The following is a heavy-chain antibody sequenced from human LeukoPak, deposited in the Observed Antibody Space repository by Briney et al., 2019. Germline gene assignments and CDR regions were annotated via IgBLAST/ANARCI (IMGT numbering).Heavy chain of an antibody. Sequence: GGSLRLSCAASGFPFINNWMTWVRQAPGKGLEWVATIKQDGGETYYVDSVNGRFTISRDNARDSVYLQINILRAEDAAVYYCARGEQLLARGYCYYGMDVWGQGTTVTVSS. CDR2: IKQDGGET. CDR3: ARGEQLLARGYCYYGMDV. D-gene: IGHD1-26*01. CDR1: GFPFINNW. V-gene: IGHV3-7*02. J-gene: IGHJ6*02.